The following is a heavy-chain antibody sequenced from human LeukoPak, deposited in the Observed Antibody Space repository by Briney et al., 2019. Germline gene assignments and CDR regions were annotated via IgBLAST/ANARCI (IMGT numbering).Heavy chain of an antibody. CDR3: ARSVRVTMVRGAPDY. V-gene: IGHV1-18*01. D-gene: IGHD3-10*01. CDR2: ISAYNGNT. CDR1: GYTFTSYG. J-gene: IGHJ4*02. Sequence: ASVKVSCKASGYTFTSYGISWVRQAPGQGLEWMGWISAYNGNTNYAQKLQGRVTMTTDTSTSTAYMELRSLRSDDTAVYYCARSVRVTMVRGAPDYWGQGTLVTVSS.